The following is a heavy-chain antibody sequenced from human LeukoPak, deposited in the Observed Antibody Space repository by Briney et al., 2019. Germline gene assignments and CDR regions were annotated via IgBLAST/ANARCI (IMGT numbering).Heavy chain of an antibody. CDR1: GFTFSNAW. CDR2: IKSKTDGGTT. J-gene: IGHJ4*02. CDR3: TTLGEIVGATDFDY. V-gene: IGHV3-15*01. Sequence: KSGGSLRLSCAASGFTFSNAWMSWVRQAPGKGLEWVGRIKSKTDGGTTDYAAPVKGRFTISRDDSKNTLYLQMNSLKTEDTAVYYCTTLGEIVGATDFDYWGQGTLVTVSS. D-gene: IGHD1-26*01.